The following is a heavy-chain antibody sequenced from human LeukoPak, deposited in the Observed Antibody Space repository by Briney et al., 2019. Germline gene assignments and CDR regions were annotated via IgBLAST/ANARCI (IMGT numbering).Heavy chain of an antibody. CDR3: ARGRRIAAAGLYYFDY. Sequence: SGGSLRLSCAASGFTFSSYSIDWVRQAPGKGLEWVSSISSSSSYIYYADSVKGRFTISRDNAKNSLYLQMNSLRAEDTAVYYCARGRRIAAAGLYYFDYWGQGTLVTVPS. J-gene: IGHJ4*02. CDR2: ISSSSSYI. V-gene: IGHV3-21*01. D-gene: IGHD6-13*01. CDR1: GFTFSSYS.